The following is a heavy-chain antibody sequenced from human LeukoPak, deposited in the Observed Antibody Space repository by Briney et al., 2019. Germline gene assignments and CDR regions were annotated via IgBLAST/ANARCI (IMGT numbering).Heavy chain of an antibody. Sequence: ASVKVSCKASGYTFTSYGISWVRQAPGQGLEWMGWISAYNGNTNYAQKLQGRVTMTTDTSTSTAYMELRSLRSDDTAVYYCARDRGPHCSSTSCYWGYYYGMDVWGQGTTVTVSS. CDR3: ARDRGPHCSSTSCYWGYYYGMDV. J-gene: IGHJ6*02. D-gene: IGHD2-2*01. CDR2: ISAYNGNT. V-gene: IGHV1-18*01. CDR1: GYTFTSYG.